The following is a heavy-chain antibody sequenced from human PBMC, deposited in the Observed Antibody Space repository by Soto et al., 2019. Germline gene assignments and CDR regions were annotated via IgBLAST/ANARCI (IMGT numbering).Heavy chain of an antibody. CDR1: GFTFTSYG. J-gene: IGHJ4*02. CDR3: VSDRGYGHASVPYS. CDR2: ISYDGGLQ. Sequence: QAHLVESGGGVVQPGRSLRLSCAASGFTFTSYGMHWVRQAPGTRLEWVAVISYDGGLQHYADSVKGRFTISRDNSKNMVLLQMNHLRAEDTDVYYCVSDRGYGHASVPYSWGQGTLVSVSS. V-gene: IGHV3-30*03. D-gene: IGHD5-18*01.